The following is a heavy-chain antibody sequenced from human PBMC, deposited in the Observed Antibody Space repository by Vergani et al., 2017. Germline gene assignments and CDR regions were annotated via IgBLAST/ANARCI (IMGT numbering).Heavy chain of an antibody. J-gene: IGHJ5*02. V-gene: IGHV1-46*01. D-gene: IGHD6-13*01. CDR1: GYTFTSYY. Sequence: QVQLVQSGAEVKKPGASVKVSCKASGYTFTSYYMHWVRQAPGQGLEWMGIINPSGGSTSYAQKFQGRVTMTRDTSTSTVYMELSSLRSEDTAVYYCARVGIAAAGTIDNWFDAWGQGTLVTVSS. CDR3: ARVGIAAAGTIDNWFDA. CDR2: INPSGGST.